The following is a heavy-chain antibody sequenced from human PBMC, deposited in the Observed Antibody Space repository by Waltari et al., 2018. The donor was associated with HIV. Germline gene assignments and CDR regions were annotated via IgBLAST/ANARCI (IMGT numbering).Heavy chain of an antibody. CDR2: IYYSGST. J-gene: IGHJ4*02. CDR1: GGSISSSSYY. Sequence: QLQLQESGPGLVKPSETLSLTCTVSGGSISSSSYYWGWIRQPPGKGLGWIGSIYYSGSTYDNPSLKSRVTISVDTSKNQFSLKLSSVTAADTAVYYCARQLFGVVTTHFDYWGQGTLVTVSS. CDR3: ARQLFGVVTTHFDY. V-gene: IGHV4-39*01. D-gene: IGHD3-3*01.